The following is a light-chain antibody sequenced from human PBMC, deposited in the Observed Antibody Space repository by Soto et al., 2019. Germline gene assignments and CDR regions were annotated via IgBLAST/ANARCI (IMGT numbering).Light chain of an antibody. V-gene: IGLV1-40*01. CDR1: SSNIGAGYE. CDR3: QSYDSSLSGYV. J-gene: IGLJ1*01. Sequence: QAVVTQPPSVSEAPGQSVTISCTGSSSNIGAGYEAHWYQQVPGTAPKLLIYENNNRPSGVPDRFSGSKSGTSASLAITGLQAEDEAEYYCQSYDSSLSGYVFGTGTKVTVL. CDR2: ENN.